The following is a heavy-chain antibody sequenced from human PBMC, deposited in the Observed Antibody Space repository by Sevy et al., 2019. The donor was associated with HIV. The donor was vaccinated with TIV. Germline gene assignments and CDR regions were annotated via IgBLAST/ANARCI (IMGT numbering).Heavy chain of an antibody. CDR2: IIPAGIT. V-gene: IGHV4-34*01. J-gene: IGHJ4*02. CDR3: ARGQWEHPY. D-gene: IGHD1-26*01. Sequence: SETLSLTCAVYGESFSGFYWSWIRQPPGKGLEGIGDIIPAGITNYNPSLKSRVTISIDTSKNQFSLKMNSVTAADTAVYYCARGQWEHPYWGQGTQVTVSS. CDR1: GESFSGFY.